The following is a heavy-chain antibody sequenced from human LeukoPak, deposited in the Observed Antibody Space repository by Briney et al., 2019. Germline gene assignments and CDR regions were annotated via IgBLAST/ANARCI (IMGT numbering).Heavy chain of an antibody. Sequence: GGSLRLSCAASGFTFSSYSMNWVRQAPGKGLEWVSSISSSSSYIYYADSVKGRFTISRDNAKNMLYLQVNSLRAEDTAVYYCATQRGGNPAYWGQGTLVTVSS. V-gene: IGHV3-21*01. CDR2: ISSSSSYI. CDR1: GFTFSSYS. D-gene: IGHD1-14*01. CDR3: ATQRGGNPAY. J-gene: IGHJ4*02.